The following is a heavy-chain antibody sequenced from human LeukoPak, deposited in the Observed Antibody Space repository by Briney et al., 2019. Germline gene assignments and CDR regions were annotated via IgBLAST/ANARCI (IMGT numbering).Heavy chain of an antibody. CDR1: GFTLSNFW. V-gene: IGHV3-7*03. D-gene: IGHD3-16*02. Sequence: GGSLRLSCTASGFTLSNFWMNWVRQAPGKGLEWVANIKQDGNEKYYVDSVKGRFTISRDNSKNTLYLQMNSLRAEDTAVYYCAKESVSMGYTYWGQGTLVTVSS. CDR3: AKESVSMGYTY. CDR2: IKQDGNEK. J-gene: IGHJ4*02.